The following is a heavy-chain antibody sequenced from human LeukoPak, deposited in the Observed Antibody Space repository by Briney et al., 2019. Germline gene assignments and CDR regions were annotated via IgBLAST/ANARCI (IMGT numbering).Heavy chain of an antibody. Sequence: SETLSLTCTVSAYSISSGYYWGWIRQPPGKGLEWIGSIYYSGSTYYSPSLKSRVTISVDTSRNKFALKLNSVTAADTAVYFCARHRLEGDTFDIWGQGTKVTVSS. V-gene: IGHV4-38-2*02. CDR1: AYSISSGYY. D-gene: IGHD3-3*01. CDR3: ARHRLEGDTFDI. CDR2: IYYSGST. J-gene: IGHJ3*02.